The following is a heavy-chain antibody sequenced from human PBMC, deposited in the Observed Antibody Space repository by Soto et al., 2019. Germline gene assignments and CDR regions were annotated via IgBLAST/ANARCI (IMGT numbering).Heavy chain of an antibody. CDR3: ARRVRFLEWSNYYYYGMDV. CDR2: IIPIFGTA. V-gene: IGHV1-69*01. J-gene: IGHJ6*02. Sequence: QVQLVQSGAEVKKPGSSVKVSCKASGGTFSSYAISWVRQAPGQGLEWMGGIIPIFGTANYAQKFQGRVTITADESTSTAYMELSSLRSEDTAVYYCARRVRFLEWSNYYYYGMDVWGQGTTVTVSS. CDR1: GGTFSSYA. D-gene: IGHD3-3*01.